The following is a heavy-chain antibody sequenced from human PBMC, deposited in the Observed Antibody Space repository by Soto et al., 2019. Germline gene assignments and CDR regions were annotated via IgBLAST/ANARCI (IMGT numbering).Heavy chain of an antibody. Sequence: GGSLRLSCAASGFTFSGSAMHWVRQASGKGLEWVGRIRSKANSYATAYAASVKGRFTISRDDSKNTAYLQMNSLKTEDTAVYYCTRQVLMNLRMGVECSSTSCLDYYYMDVWGKGTTVTVSS. J-gene: IGHJ6*03. CDR2: IRSKANSYAT. V-gene: IGHV3-73*01. D-gene: IGHD2-2*01. CDR3: TRQVLMNLRMGVECSSTSCLDYYYMDV. CDR1: GFTFSGSA.